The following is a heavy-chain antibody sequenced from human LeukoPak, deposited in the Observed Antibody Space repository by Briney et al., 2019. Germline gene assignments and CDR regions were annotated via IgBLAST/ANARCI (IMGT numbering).Heavy chain of an antibody. D-gene: IGHD4/OR15-4a*01. CDR2: MNPNSGNT. CDR1: GYTFTSYD. CDR3: ARGRPTPVLSDI. J-gene: IGHJ3*02. Sequence: ASVKVSCKASGYTFTSYDINWVRQATGQGLEWMGWMNPNSGNTGYAQKFQGRVTMTRNTTISTAYMELSSLRSEDTAVYYCARGRPTPVLSDIWGQGTMVTVSS. V-gene: IGHV1-8*01.